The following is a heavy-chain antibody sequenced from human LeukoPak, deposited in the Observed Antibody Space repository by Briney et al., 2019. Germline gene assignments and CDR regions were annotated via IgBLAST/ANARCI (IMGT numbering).Heavy chain of an antibody. CDR1: GFTFSSYS. Sequence: PGGSLRLSCAASGFTFSSYSMNWVRQAPGKGLEWVSSISSSSSYIYYADSVKGRFTISRDNAKNSLYLQMNSLRAEDTAVYYCARVRKASGATTPLFRYWGQGTLVTVSS. D-gene: IGHD1-26*01. CDR3: ARVRKASGATTPLFRY. CDR2: ISSSSSYI. J-gene: IGHJ4*02. V-gene: IGHV3-21*01.